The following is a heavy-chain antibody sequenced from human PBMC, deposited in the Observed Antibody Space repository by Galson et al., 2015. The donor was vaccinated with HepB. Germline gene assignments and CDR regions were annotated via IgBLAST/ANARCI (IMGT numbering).Heavy chain of an antibody. Sequence: SLRLSCAASGFTFSRNAMHWVRQAPGKGLEYASAISSNGGNTYYADSVKGRFTISRDNSKNTLYLEVSSLKPEDTAVYYCVKGGEYTYGSHFGYWGQGTLVTVSS. CDR2: ISSNGGNT. J-gene: IGHJ4*02. CDR3: VKGGEYTYGSHFGY. D-gene: IGHD5-18*01. CDR1: GFTFSRNA. V-gene: IGHV3-64D*06.